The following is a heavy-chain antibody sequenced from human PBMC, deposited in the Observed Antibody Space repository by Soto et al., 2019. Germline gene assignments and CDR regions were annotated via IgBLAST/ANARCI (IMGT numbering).Heavy chain of an antibody. CDR1: GFTFSTYW. CDR2: VRQDGSQT. CDR3: ATSMAAPGNY. J-gene: IGHJ4*02. Sequence: EVQLVESGGGLVQPGGSLSLSCAASGFTFSTYWMSWVRQAPGKGLEWVGNVRQDGSQTYYVDSVKGRFTISRDNAKNSVYLQMNSLRAEDTAVYYCATSMAAPGNYCGQGTLVTVSS. V-gene: IGHV3-7*01. D-gene: IGHD6-6*01.